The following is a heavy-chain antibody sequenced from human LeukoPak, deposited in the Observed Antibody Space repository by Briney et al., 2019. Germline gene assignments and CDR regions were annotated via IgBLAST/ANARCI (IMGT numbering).Heavy chain of an antibody. CDR2: ISAYNGNR. CDR1: GYTFTSYG. D-gene: IGHD3-10*01. Sequence: ASVKVCCKASGYTFTSYGISWVRQAPGQGLEWMGWISAYNGNRNYAQKLQGRVTMTTDTSTSTAYMERRSVRSDDTAVYYCARDSSLLYETFPEFGELSQSDAFDIWGQGTMVTVSS. CDR3: ARDSSLLYETFPEFGELSQSDAFDI. J-gene: IGHJ3*02. V-gene: IGHV1-18*01.